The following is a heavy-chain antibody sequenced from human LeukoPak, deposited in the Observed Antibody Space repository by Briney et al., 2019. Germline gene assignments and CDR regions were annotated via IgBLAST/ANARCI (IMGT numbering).Heavy chain of an antibody. J-gene: IGHJ4*02. Sequence: GGSLRLSCAASGFTFSNYSMNWVRQAPGKGLEWVSSISSSSSYIYYVDSVKGRFTISRDNAKNSLYLQMNSLRAEDTAVYYCARDAGELPLDSWGQGTLVTVSS. V-gene: IGHV3-21*01. D-gene: IGHD1-26*01. CDR3: ARDAGELPLDS. CDR1: GFTFSNYS. CDR2: ISSSSSYI.